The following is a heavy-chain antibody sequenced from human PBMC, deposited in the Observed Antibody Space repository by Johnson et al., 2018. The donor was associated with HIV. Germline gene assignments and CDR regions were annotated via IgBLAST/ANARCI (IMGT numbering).Heavy chain of an antibody. J-gene: IGHJ3*02. V-gene: IGHV3-13*01. D-gene: IGHD2-15*01. Sequence: VQLVESGGGVVQPGGSLRLSCAASGFTFSSYDMHWVRQATGKGLEWVSTIGTAGDTYYPGSVKGRFTVSREDAKNSLYLQMNSLRAGETALYYCARAVCRVGRCFSLDAFDIWGQGTMVTVSS. CDR2: IGTAGDT. CDR1: GFTFSSYD. CDR3: ARAVCRVGRCFSLDAFDI.